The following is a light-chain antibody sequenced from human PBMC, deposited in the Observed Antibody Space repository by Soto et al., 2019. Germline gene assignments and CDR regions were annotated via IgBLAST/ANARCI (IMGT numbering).Light chain of an antibody. Sequence: ATQMTQSTSSLSASVGDIVTITCRASQDIRNDLGWYQQKPGKAPKLLIYAASSLQSGVPSRFSGSGSGTDFTLTISSLQPEDFATYYCLQDYNYPWTFGQGTKVDIK. V-gene: IGKV1-6*01. CDR3: LQDYNYPWT. CDR2: AAS. J-gene: IGKJ1*01. CDR1: QDIRND.